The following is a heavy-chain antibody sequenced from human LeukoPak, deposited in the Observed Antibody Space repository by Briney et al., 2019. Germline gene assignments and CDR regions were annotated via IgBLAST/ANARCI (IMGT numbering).Heavy chain of an antibody. CDR1: GFMFSNYW. Sequence: SGGSLRPSCAASGFMFSNYWMSWVRQAPGKGLEWVATIKPDGSEKYYVDSVKGRFTISRDNAKRSLYLQMDSLRAEDTAVYYCARDASAYYWGQGTLVTVSS. CDR2: IKPDGSEK. J-gene: IGHJ4*02. V-gene: IGHV3-7*01. CDR3: ARDASAYY. D-gene: IGHD3-3*01.